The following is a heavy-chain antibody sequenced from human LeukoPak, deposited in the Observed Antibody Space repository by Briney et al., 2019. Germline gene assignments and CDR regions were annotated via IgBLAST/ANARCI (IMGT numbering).Heavy chain of an antibody. CDR1: GFSLSRNA. Sequence: GGSLRLSCAVSGFSLSRNAMTWVRQVPGKGLEWVSVLSSSGGSTYYADSVKGRFTISRDNSKNTLYLQMNSLRAEDTAVYYCAKGRYYGDYQPFDPWGQGTLVTVSS. CDR3: AKGRYYGDYQPFDP. J-gene: IGHJ5*02. CDR2: LSSSGGST. V-gene: IGHV3-23*01. D-gene: IGHD4-17*01.